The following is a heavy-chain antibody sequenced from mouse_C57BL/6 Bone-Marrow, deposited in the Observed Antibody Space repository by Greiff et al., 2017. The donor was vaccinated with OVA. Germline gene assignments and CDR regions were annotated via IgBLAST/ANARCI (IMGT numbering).Heavy chain of an antibody. CDR3: AGCLITTVVDYYFDY. J-gene: IGHJ2*01. Sequence: VQLQQPGAELVRPGTSVKLSCKASGYTFTSYWMHWVKQRPGQGLEWIGVIDPSDSYTNYNQKFKGKSTLTVDTSSSTAYMQLSSLTSEDSAVYYCAGCLITTVVDYYFDYWGQGTTLTVSS. CDR2: IDPSDSYT. V-gene: IGHV1-59*01. D-gene: IGHD1-1*01. CDR1: GYTFTSYW.